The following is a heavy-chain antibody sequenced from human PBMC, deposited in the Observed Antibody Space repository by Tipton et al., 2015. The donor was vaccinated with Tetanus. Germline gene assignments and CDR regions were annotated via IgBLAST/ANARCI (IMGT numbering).Heavy chain of an antibody. V-gene: IGHV1-18*01. J-gene: IGHJ5*02. CDR2: ISPFNENV. CDR3: ARGRGLGPHEYFEH. D-gene: IGHD3/OR15-3a*01. CDR1: GYTFTHYG. Sequence: QLVQSGAEVKKPGASVKVSCKASGYTFTHYGVNWVRQAPGEGLEWMGWISPFNENVNYAEKFQGRLTMTKDRSTATVYMDSRGLGSDDTAVYYCARGRGLGPHEYFEHWGQGTLVTVSS.